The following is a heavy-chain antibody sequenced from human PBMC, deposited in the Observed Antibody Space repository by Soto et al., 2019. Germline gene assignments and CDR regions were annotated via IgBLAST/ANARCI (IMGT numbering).Heavy chain of an antibody. CDR1: GGSISSGDYY. V-gene: IGHV4-30-4*01. CDR2: IYYSGST. J-gene: IGHJ4*02. CDR3: ARTKAVRDYFDY. Sequence: QVQLQESGPGLVKPSQTLSLTCTVSGGSISSGDYYWSWIRQPPGKGLEWIGYIYYSGSTYSTPSLKSRVTLSEDTSKNQFSLKLNSVNAADAAVYYCARTKAVRDYFDYCGQGTEVTVSS. D-gene: IGHD6-19*01.